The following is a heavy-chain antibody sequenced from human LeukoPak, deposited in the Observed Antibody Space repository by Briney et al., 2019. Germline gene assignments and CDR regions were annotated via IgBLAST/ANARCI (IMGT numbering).Heavy chain of an antibody. CDR1: GFTFSSYA. V-gene: IGHV3-23*01. CDR2: ISGSGGST. J-gene: IGHJ3*02. CDR3: AKDLLYYDILAGYYHDAFDI. D-gene: IGHD3-9*01. Sequence: GSLRLSCAASGFTFSSYAMSWVRQAPGKGLEWVSAISGSGGSTYYADSVKGRFTISRDNSKNTLYLQMNSLRAEDTAVYYCAKDLLYYDILAGYYHDAFDIWGQGTMVTVSS.